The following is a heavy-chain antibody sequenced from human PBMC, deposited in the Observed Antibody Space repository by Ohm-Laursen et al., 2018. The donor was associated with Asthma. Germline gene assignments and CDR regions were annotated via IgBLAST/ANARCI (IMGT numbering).Heavy chain of an antibody. Sequence: SLRLSCAASGFTFSSYGMHWVRQAPGKGLEWVAVISYDGSNKYYADSVKGRFTISRDNSKNTLYLQMNSLRAEDTAVYYCARARVDTAMVTSLDYWGQGTLVTVSS. CDR2: ISYDGSNK. D-gene: IGHD5-18*01. V-gene: IGHV3-30*03. CDR1: GFTFSSYG. J-gene: IGHJ4*02. CDR3: ARARVDTAMVTSLDY.